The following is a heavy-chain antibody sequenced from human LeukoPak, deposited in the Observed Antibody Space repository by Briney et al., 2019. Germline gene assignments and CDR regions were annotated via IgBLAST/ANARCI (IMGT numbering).Heavy chain of an antibody. D-gene: IGHD6-13*01. J-gene: IGHJ3*02. CDR1: GYTFTSYD. CDR2: MNPNSGNT. V-gene: IGHV1-8*01. Sequence: GASVTVSCKASGYTFTSYDINWVRQATGQGLEWMGWMNPNSGNTGYAQKFQGRVTMTRNTSISTAYMELSSLRSEDTAVYYCARMYSSSWTQYAFDIWGQGTMVTVSS. CDR3: ARMYSSSWTQYAFDI.